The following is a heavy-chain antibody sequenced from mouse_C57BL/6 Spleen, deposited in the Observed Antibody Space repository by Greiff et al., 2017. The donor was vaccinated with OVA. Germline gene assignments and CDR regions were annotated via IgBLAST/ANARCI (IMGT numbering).Heavy chain of an antibody. CDR3: ARWAARETWFAY. V-gene: IGHV1-82*01. CDR1: GYAFSSSW. J-gene: IGHJ3*01. CDR2: IYPGDGDT. Sequence: QVQLQQSGPELVKPGASVKISCKASGYAFSSSWMNWVKQRPGKGLEWIGRIYPGDGDTNYNGKFKGKATLTADKSSSTAYMQLSSLTSEDSAVYFCARWAARETWFAYWGQGTLVTVSA. D-gene: IGHD3-3*01.